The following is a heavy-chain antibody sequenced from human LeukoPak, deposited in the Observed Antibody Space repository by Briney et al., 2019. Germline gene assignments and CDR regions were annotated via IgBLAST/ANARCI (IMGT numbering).Heavy chain of an antibody. Sequence: ASVKVSCKASGFTFTSSAVQWVRQARGQRLEWIGWIVVGSGNTNYAQKFQERVTITRDMSTSTAYMELSSLRSEDTAVYCCAAGAVAGKYDYWGQGTLVTVSS. CDR1: GFTFTSSA. D-gene: IGHD6-19*01. V-gene: IGHV1-58*01. CDR3: AAGAVAGKYDY. J-gene: IGHJ4*02. CDR2: IVVGSGNT.